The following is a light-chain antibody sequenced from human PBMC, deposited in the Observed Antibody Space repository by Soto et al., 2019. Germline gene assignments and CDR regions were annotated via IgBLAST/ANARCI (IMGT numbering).Light chain of an antibody. CDR2: DVT. Sequence: QSALTPPASVSVSPGQSITISCTGTSRDVGAYNYVSWYQHHPGKAPKLVIYDVTNRPSGVSDRFSGSQSGNTASLTISGVQAEDEADYYCSSYTTTTTRVFGGGTKLTVL. CDR3: SSYTTTTTRV. CDR1: SRDVGAYNY. V-gene: IGLV2-14*03. J-gene: IGLJ3*02.